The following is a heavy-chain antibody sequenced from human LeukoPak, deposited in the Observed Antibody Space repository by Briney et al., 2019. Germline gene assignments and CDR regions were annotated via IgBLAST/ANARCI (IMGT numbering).Heavy chain of an antibody. Sequence: GGSLRLSCAASGFTFSSFHINWVRQAPGKGLEWLSYISRDSTTIYYADSVKGRFTVSRDNAENSLYLQMNSLRVEDTAIYYCSNKRDYWGQGTLVTVSS. V-gene: IGHV3-48*04. CDR3: SNKRDY. J-gene: IGHJ4*02. CDR2: ISRDSTTI. CDR1: GFTFSSFH.